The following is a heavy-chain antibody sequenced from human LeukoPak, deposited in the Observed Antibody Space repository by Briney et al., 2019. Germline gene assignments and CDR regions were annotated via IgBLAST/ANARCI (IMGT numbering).Heavy chain of an antibody. CDR3: ARGLAGTLWSGYYQYYYYYMDV. CDR2: MNPNSGNT. Sequence: ASVKVSCKASGYTFTCYDINWVRQATGQGLEWMGWMNPNSGNTGYAQKFQGRVTITRNTSISTAYMELSSLRSEDTAVYYCARGLAGTLWSGYYQYYYYYMDVWGKGTTVTVSS. V-gene: IGHV1-8*03. CDR1: GYTFTCYD. J-gene: IGHJ6*03. D-gene: IGHD3-3*01.